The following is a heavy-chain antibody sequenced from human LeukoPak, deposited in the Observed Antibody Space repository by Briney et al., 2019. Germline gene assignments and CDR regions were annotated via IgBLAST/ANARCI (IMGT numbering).Heavy chain of an antibody. D-gene: IGHD5-18*01. V-gene: IGHV3-7*01. CDR1: GFTFSTYW. J-gene: IGHJ4*02. CDR3: ARGTLNSYGYLY. CDR2: IKEDGSEK. Sequence: PGGSLRLSCAASGFTFSTYWMTWVRQAPGKGLEWVANIKEDGSEKYYVDSVKGRFTISRDNAKNSLYLQMNSLRAEDTAVYYCARGTLNSYGYLYWGQGTLVTASS.